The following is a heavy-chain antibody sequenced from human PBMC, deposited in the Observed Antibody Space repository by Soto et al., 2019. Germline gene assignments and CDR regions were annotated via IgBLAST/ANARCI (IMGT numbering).Heavy chain of an antibody. Sequence: QVQLVESGGGVVQPGRSLRLSCAASGFSFSSYVMHWVRQAPGKGLEWVAAIWADGSNKYYADSVKGRFTISRDNSKNTLYLQVNSMRAEDTGVYYWAREALGLYYYDDWGQGTMVTVSS. J-gene: IGHJ3*01. CDR2: IWADGSNK. CDR3: AREALGLYYYDD. CDR1: GFSFSSYV. D-gene: IGHD3-10*01. V-gene: IGHV3-33*01.